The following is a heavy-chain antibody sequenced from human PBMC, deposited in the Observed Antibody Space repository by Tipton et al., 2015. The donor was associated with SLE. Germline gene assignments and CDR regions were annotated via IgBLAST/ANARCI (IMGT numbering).Heavy chain of an antibody. V-gene: IGHV4-4*07. CDR2: IYTSGST. CDR1: GGSISSYY. CDR3: ARGGGAAGFQH. Sequence: TLSLTCTVSGGSISSYYWSWIRQPAGKGLEWIWRIYTSGSTNYNPSLKSRVTMSVDTSKNQFSLKLSSVTAEDTSVYYCARGGGAAGFQHWGQGTLVTVSS. D-gene: IGHD6-25*01. J-gene: IGHJ1*01.